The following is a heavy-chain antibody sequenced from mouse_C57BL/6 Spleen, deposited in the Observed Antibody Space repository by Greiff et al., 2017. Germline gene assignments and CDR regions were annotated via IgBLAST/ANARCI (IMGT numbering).Heavy chain of an antibody. J-gene: IGHJ4*01. D-gene: IGHD1-1*01. CDR2: IYPGNGDT. CDR1: GYTFTSYW. Sequence: VQLQQSGTVLARPGASVKMSCKTSGYTFTSYWMHWVKQRPGQGLEWIGAIYPGNGDTSYNQKFKGKAKLTADTSASTAYMELSSLTNEDSAVXYCTGYASSYDYYAIDYWGQGTSVTVSS. V-gene: IGHV1-5*01. CDR3: TGYASSYDYYAIDY.